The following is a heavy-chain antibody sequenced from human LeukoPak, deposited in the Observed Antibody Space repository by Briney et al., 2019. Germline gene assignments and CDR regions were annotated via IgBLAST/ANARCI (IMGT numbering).Heavy chain of an antibody. CDR2: INPNSGGT. CDR3: AREGNWRYYDSSGYYHG. J-gene: IGHJ4*02. Sequence: GASVKVSCKAFGYTFTSNYMHWVRQAPGQGLEWMGWINPNSGGTNYAQKFQGRVTMTRDTSISTAYMELSRLRSDDTAVYYCAREGNWRYYDSSGYYHGWGQGTLVTVSS. D-gene: IGHD3-22*01. CDR1: GYTFTSNY. V-gene: IGHV1-2*02.